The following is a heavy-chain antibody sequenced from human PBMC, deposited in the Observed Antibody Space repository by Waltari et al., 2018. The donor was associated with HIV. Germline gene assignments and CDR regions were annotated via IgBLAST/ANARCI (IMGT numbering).Heavy chain of an antibody. CDR1: GGTFSSYA. Sequence: QVQLVQSGAEVKKPGSSVKVSCKASGGTFSSYAISWVRQAPGKGVWWMGGIIPIFGTANYPQKFQGRVTITADESTSTAYMGLSSLRSEDTAVYYCAGGAYGDPNLRFDYWGQGTLVTVSS. V-gene: IGHV1-69*01. CDR2: IIPIFGTA. J-gene: IGHJ4*02. D-gene: IGHD4-17*01. CDR3: AGGAYGDPNLRFDY.